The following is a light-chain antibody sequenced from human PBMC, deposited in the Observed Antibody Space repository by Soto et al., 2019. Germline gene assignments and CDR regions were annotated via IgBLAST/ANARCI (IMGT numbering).Light chain of an antibody. CDR3: QQYNKWPPRT. CDR1: QSVSSN. J-gene: IGKJ1*01. Sequence: EIVMTKSPATLSVSPGERATLFCRASQSVSSNLAWYQQRPGQAPRLLIYGASSRATGIPARFSGSGSGTEFTLTISSLQSEDFAVYYCQQYNKWPPRTFGQGTKVDIK. CDR2: GAS. V-gene: IGKV3-15*01.